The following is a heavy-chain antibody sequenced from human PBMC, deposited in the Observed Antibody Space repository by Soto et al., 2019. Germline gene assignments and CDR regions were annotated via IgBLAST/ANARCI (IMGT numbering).Heavy chain of an antibody. CDR3: GKEITYDFWSGYYGPYFDY. Sequence: SQTLSLTCAISGDSVSSNSAAWNWIRQSPSRGLEWLGRTYYRSKWYNDYAVSVKSRITIKPDTSKNQFSLQLNSVTPEGPGVYLCGKEITYDFWSGYYGPYFDYWGQGTLVTVSS. D-gene: IGHD3-3*01. CDR2: TYYRSKWYN. V-gene: IGHV6-1*01. J-gene: IGHJ4*02. CDR1: GDSVSSNSAA.